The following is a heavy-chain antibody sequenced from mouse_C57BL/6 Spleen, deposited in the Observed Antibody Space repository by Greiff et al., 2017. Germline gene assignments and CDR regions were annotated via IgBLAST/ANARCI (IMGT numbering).Heavy chain of an antibody. CDR1: GFSLTSYG. CDR3: AKPIIYYGDYYAMDY. D-gene: IGHD1-1*01. V-gene: IGHV2-5*01. Sequence: VQLKESGPGLVQPSQSLSITCTVSGFSLTSYGVHWVRQSPGKGLEWLGVIWRGGSTDYNAAFMSRLSITKDNSKSQVFFKMNSLQADDTAIYYCAKPIIYYGDYYAMDYWGQGTSVTVSS. CDR2: IWRGGST. J-gene: IGHJ4*01.